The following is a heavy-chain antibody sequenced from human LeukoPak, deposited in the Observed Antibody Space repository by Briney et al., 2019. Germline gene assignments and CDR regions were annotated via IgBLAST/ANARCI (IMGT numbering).Heavy chain of an antibody. CDR3: ARVQAVTTGGNYFDH. J-gene: IGHJ4*02. V-gene: IGHV3-48*03. Sequence: GGSLRLSCAASGFTFSSYEMNWVRQAPGKGLEWASYISSSGSTIYYADSVKGRSTISRDNAKNSLYLQMNSLRTEDTAVYYCARVQAVTTGGNYFDHWGQGTLVTVSS. D-gene: IGHD4-11*01. CDR2: ISSSGSTI. CDR1: GFTFSSYE.